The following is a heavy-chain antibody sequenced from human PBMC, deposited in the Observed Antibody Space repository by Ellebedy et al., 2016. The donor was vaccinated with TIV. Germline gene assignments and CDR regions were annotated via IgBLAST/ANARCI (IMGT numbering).Heavy chain of an antibody. CDR3: ARVTGYSSTWYLGYYYYGLDV. V-gene: IGHV3-21*05. CDR1: GFAFNTYG. J-gene: IGHJ6*02. CDR2: ISSSSTYT. D-gene: IGHD6-13*01. Sequence: GESLKISCAASGFAFNTYGMHWVRQAPGKGLEWVSYISSSSTYTKYADSVKGRFTISRDNAKNSLHLQMNSLRAEDTAVYYCARVTGYSSTWYLGYYYYGLDVWGQGTTVTVS.